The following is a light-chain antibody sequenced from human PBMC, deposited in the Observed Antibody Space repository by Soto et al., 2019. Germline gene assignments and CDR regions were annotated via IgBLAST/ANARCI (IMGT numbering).Light chain of an antibody. CDR2: EVS. V-gene: IGLV2-14*01. CDR3: SSDTSSSLV. J-gene: IGLJ2*01. CDR1: SSDVGGYNY. Sequence: QSVLTQPASVSGSPGQSITISCTGTSSDVGGYNYVSWYQQYSGKAPKLMIYEVSNRPSGVSNRFSGSKSGNTASLTISGLQAEDEAGYYCSSDTSSSLVFGGGTKLTVL.